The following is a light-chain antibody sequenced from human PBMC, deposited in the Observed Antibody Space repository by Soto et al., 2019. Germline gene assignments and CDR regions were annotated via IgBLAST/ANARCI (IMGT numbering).Light chain of an antibody. CDR3: QQSYSTPMYT. J-gene: IGKJ2*01. Sequence: DIQMTQSPSSLSASVGDRVTITCRASQSISSYLNWYQQKPGKAPKLLIYAASSLQSGVPSRFSGSGSGTDFTLTISSLQPADFATYYCQQSYSTPMYTFGQGTKVDSK. V-gene: IGKV1-39*01. CDR1: QSISSY. CDR2: AAS.